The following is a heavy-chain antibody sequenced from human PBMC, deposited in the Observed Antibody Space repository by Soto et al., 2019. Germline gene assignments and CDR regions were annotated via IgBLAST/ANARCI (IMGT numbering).Heavy chain of an antibody. CDR3: ASDVGPEAYGSGSHDAFDI. V-gene: IGHV3-9*01. CDR2: ISWNSGSI. CDR1: GFTFDDYA. Sequence: GGSLRLSCVASGFTFDDYAMHWVRQAPGKGLEWVSGISWNSGSIGNADSVKGRFTISRDNAKTSLYLQMNSLRAEATALYYCASDVGPEAYGSGSHDAFDIWGQGTMVTVSS. J-gene: IGHJ3*02. D-gene: IGHD3-10*01.